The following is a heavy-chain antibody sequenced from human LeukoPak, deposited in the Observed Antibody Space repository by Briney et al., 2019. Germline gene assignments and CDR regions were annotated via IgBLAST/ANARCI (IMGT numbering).Heavy chain of an antibody. CDR1: GFTFSNAW. CDR3: TRDPPSSGWSFDY. J-gene: IGHJ4*02. CDR2: IWFDGKTT. Sequence: GGSLRLSCAASGFTFSNAWMSWVRQAPGKGPEWVAMIWFDGKTTYYVNSVKGRFTISRDNSKNTVDLRMNSLRAEDTAVYYCTRDPPSSGWSFDYWGQGTLVTVSS. D-gene: IGHD6-19*01. V-gene: IGHV3-33*08.